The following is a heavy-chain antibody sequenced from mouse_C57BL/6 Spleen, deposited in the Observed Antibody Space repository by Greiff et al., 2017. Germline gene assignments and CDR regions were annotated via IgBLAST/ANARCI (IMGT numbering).Heavy chain of an antibody. CDR2: IYPGDGDT. J-gene: IGHJ1*03. CDR3: AFYYGSSYNWYFDV. D-gene: IGHD1-1*01. V-gene: IGHV1-82*01. CDR1: GYAFSSSW. Sequence: QVQLQQSGPELVKPGASVKISCKASGYAFSSSWMNWVKQRPGKGLEWIGRIYPGDGDTNYNGKFKSKATLTADKSSSTAYMQLSSLTSEDSAVYFCAFYYGSSYNWYFDVWGTGTTVTVSS.